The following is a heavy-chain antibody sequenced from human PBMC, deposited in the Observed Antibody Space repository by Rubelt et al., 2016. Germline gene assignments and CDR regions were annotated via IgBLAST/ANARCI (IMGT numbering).Heavy chain of an antibody. Sequence: QVQMVQSGAEVKKPGASMKVSCKASGYTFIDYYIHWVRQAPGQGLEWMGRINPNGGGTNYPQKFQGRVTMTGDTSIRTAYMELSRLGSDDTAVYFCARSSSWYYFDFWGQGTLVTVSS. D-gene: IGHD3-10*01. CDR1: GYTFIDYY. V-gene: IGHV1-2*06. J-gene: IGHJ4*02. CDR2: INPNGGGT. CDR3: ARSSSWYYFDF.